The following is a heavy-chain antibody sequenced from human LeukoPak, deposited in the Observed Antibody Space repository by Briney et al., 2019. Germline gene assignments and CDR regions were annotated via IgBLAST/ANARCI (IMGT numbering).Heavy chain of an antibody. J-gene: IGHJ5*02. CDR2: ISYDGYYK. Sequence: GGSLRLSCADSGFTLRTYTMHWVRQAPGKGLEWVASISYDGYYKYYAESVKGPFIISRDNSKNTLYLQINSLRADDTAVYYCTSAGAVTDSFVHWGEGTLVIVSS. V-gene: IGHV3-30-3*01. CDR1: GFTLRTYT. CDR3: TSAGAVTDSFVH. D-gene: IGHD4-23*01.